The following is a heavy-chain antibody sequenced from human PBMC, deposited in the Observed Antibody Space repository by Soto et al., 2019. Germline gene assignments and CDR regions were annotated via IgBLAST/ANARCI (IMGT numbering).Heavy chain of an antibody. CDR3: ARERITMIDY. V-gene: IGHV4-59*01. CDR1: GGSISSYY. CDR2: IYYSGST. D-gene: IGHD3-22*01. J-gene: IGHJ4*02. Sequence: SETLSLTCTVSGGSISSYYWSWIRQPPGKGLEWIGYIYYSGSTNYNPSLKSRVTISVDTSKNQFSLKLSSVTAADTAVYYCARERITMIDYWGQGTLVTVSS.